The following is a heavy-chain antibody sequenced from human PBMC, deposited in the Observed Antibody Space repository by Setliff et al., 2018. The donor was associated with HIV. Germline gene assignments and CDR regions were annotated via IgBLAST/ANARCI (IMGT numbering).Heavy chain of an antibody. CDR2: ISAGGGST. J-gene: IGHJ6*03. D-gene: IGHD6-19*01. CDR1: GFTFSTNA. Sequence: GGSLRLSCAASGFTFSTNAMNWVRQAPGKGLEWVSGISAGGGSTYYADSVKGRFTISRDNSKNTLYMQMNNLRAEDTAVYYCAKRGYVSAWYDEPVQFYQHMDVWGKGTTVTAP. V-gene: IGHV3-23*01. CDR3: AKRGYVSAWYDEPVQFYQHMDV.